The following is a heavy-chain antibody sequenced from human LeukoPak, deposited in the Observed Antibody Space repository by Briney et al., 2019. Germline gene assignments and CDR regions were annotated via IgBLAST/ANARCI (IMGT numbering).Heavy chain of an antibody. D-gene: IGHD3-16*02. V-gene: IGHV3-21*01. CDR2: ISSSSSYI. CDR3: AREGPYDYVWGSYRYTGDY. Sequence: GGSLRLSCAASGFTFSSYSMNWVRQAPGKGLEWVSSISSSSSYIYYADSVKGRFTISRDNAKNSLYLQMNSLRAEDTAVYYCAREGPYDYVWGSYRYTGDYWGQGTLVTVSS. J-gene: IGHJ4*02. CDR1: GFTFSSYS.